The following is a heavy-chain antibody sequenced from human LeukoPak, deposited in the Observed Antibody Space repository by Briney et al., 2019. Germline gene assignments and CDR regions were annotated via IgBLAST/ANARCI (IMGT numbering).Heavy chain of an antibody. CDR1: GYTFTIYG. D-gene: IGHD3-3*01. V-gene: IGHV1-18*01. Sequence: REASVKVSCKASGYTFTIYGISWVRQAPGQGLESMGWISAYNGNTNYAQKLQGRVTMTTDTSTSTSYMTLRSLRSDDTAVYYCARDGPPPTSYDFWSGPNWFDPWGQGTLVTVSS. J-gene: IGHJ5*02. CDR2: ISAYNGNT. CDR3: ARDGPPPTSYDFWSGPNWFDP.